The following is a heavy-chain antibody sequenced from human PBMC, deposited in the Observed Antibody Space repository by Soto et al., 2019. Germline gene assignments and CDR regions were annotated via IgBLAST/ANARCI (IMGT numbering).Heavy chain of an antibody. Sequence: GGSLRLSCAASGFTFSSYWMNWVRQAPGKGLEWVANINQDGNEDNLLDSVKGRFTISRGNAKNSLFLQMNSLRVDDTAVYYCARTGDGHHDFLDYWGQGALVTVSS. V-gene: IGHV3-7*01. CDR2: INQDGNED. CDR3: ARTGDGHHDFLDY. CDR1: GFTFSSYW. J-gene: IGHJ4*02. D-gene: IGHD1-1*01.